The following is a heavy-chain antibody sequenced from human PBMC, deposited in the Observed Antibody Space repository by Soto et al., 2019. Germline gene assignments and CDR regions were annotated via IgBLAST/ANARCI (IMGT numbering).Heavy chain of an antibody. CDR3: ARALSGAARRPD. V-gene: IGHV1-69*13. Sequence: SVKVSCKASGGTFSSYAISWVRQAPGQGLEWMGGIIPIFGTANHAQKFQGRVTITADESTSTAYMELSSLRSEDTAVYYCARALSGAARRPDWGQGTLVTVSS. J-gene: IGHJ4*02. CDR1: GGTFSSYA. CDR2: IIPIFGTA. D-gene: IGHD6-6*01.